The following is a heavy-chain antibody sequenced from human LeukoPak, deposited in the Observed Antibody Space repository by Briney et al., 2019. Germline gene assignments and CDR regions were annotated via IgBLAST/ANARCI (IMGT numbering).Heavy chain of an antibody. D-gene: IGHD2/OR15-2a*01. CDR2: IYGGST. V-gene: IGHV3-53*01. Sequence: GGSLRLSCAASGFTVSDNYMTWVRQAPGKGPEWVSIIYGGSTYYADSVKGRFTIPRDNSKNTVYLQMNSLRAEDTAVYYCARDFEGVHRTTNSYTYYYYMDVWGKGTTVIVSS. CDR1: GFTVSDNY. CDR3: ARDFEGVHRTTNSYTYYYYMDV. J-gene: IGHJ6*03.